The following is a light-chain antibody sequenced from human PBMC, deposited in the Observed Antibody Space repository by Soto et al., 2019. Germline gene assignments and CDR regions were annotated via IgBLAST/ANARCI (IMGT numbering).Light chain of an antibody. J-gene: IGKJ1*01. CDR3: QQSYSTPRT. CDR2: AAS. Sequence: DIPMTQSPSSLSASVGDRATITCRASQSISTYLNWYQQKPGKAPKLLMYAASSLHSGVPSRFSGSGSGTDFTLTISSLQPEDFATDYCQQSYSTPRTFGHGTKVEIK. CDR1: QSISTY. V-gene: IGKV1-39*01.